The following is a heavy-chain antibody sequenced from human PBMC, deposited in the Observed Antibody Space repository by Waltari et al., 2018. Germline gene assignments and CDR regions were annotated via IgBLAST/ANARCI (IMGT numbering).Heavy chain of an antibody. V-gene: IGHV3-23*01. D-gene: IGHD1-20*01. Sequence: EVQLLESGGDLVQPGGSLRLSCAASGITFSNCAINWVRLAPGTGLGWVSASTVGDDTYYADSAKGRFTISRDTSKDTVYLHMNGLRAEDTAVYYCATPFYNWDDPLHAWGPGTLVTVSS. CDR1: GITFSNCA. J-gene: IGHJ5*02. CDR3: ATPFYNWDDPLHA. CDR2: STVGDDT.